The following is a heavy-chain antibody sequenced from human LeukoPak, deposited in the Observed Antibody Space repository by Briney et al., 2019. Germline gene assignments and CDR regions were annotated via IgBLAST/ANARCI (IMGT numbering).Heavy chain of an antibody. Sequence: GASVKVSCKASGYTFTSYYMHWVRQAPGQGLEWMGIINPSGGSTSYAQKFQGRVTMTRDTSTSTVYMEQSSLRSEDTAVYYCARVGSGFGELLPNNPVYYYYGMDVWGQGTTVTVSS. CDR2: INPSGGST. D-gene: IGHD3-10*01. CDR3: ARVGSGFGELLPNNPVYYYYGMDV. CDR1: GYTFTSYY. J-gene: IGHJ6*02. V-gene: IGHV1-46*01.